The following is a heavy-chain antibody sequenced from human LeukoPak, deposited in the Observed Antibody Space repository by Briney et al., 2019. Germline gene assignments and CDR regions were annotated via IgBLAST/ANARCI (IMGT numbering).Heavy chain of an antibody. CDR3: ARAPYLKTHDYGDYEVDAFDI. Sequence: SVKVSCKASGGTFSSYAISWVRQAPGQGLEWMGGIIPIFGTANYAQKFQGRVTITTDESTSIAYMELSSLRSEDTAVYYCARAPYLKTHDYGDYEVDAFDIWGQGTMVTVSS. J-gene: IGHJ3*02. CDR1: GGTFSSYA. D-gene: IGHD4-17*01. CDR2: IIPIFGTA. V-gene: IGHV1-69*05.